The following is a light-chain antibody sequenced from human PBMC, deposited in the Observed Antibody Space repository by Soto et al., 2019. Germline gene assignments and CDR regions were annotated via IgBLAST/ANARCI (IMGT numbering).Light chain of an antibody. Sequence: DIVMTQSPDSLAVSLGERATINCKSSQTVLCTSDNKNYLAWYQQKAGQPPKLLIYWASTRASGVPDRFSGSGSGTNFTLTISNLQAEDMAVYYCQQYYSTLSFGGGTKVEIK. CDR3: QQYYSTLS. V-gene: IGKV4-1*01. CDR1: QTVLCTSDNKNY. CDR2: WAS. J-gene: IGKJ4*01.